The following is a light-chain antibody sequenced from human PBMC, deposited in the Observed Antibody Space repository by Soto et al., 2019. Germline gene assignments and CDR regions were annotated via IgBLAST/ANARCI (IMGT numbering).Light chain of an antibody. Sequence: DIQMTQSPSTLSASVGDRVTITCRASQNINSWLAWYQQKPGKAPKLLIHKASSLQSGVPSRFSGSGSGTEFTLTISSLDPDDIATYYCQQYNGYGRFGQWMKVDIK. CDR2: KAS. CDR3: QQYNGYGR. J-gene: IGKJ1*01. CDR1: QNINSW. V-gene: IGKV1-5*03.